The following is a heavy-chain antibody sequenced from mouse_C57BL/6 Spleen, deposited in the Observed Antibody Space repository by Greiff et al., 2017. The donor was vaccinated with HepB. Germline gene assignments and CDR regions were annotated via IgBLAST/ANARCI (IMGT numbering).Heavy chain of an antibody. D-gene: IGHD1-1*01. CDR1: GYSITSGYY. V-gene: IGHV3-6*01. CDR3: AREITTVVADYAMDY. CDR2: ISYDGSN. J-gene: IGHJ4*01. Sequence: EVQLVESGPGLVKPSQSLSLTCSVTGYSITSGYYWNWIRQFPGNKLEWMGYISYDGSNNYNPSLKNRISITRDTSKNQFFLKLNSVTTEDTATYYCAREITTVVADYAMDYWGQGTSVTVSS.